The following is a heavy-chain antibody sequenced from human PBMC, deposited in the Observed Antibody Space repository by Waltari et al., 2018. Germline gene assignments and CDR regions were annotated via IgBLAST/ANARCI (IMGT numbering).Heavy chain of an antibody. J-gene: IGHJ5*02. CDR1: GYSISSGYY. D-gene: IGHD4-17*01. CDR3: ASSDYGSGWFDP. CDR2: NYHSGSS. Sequence: QVQLQESGPGLVKPSETLSLTCAVSGYSISSGYYWGWIRQPPGKGLEWIGSNYHSGSSYYNPSLTSRATISVDPSKNQFSLKLSSVTAADTAVYYCASSDYGSGWFDPWGQGTLVTISS. V-gene: IGHV4-38-2*01.